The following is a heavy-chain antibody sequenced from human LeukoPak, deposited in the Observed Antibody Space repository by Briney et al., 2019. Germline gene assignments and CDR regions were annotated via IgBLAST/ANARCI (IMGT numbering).Heavy chain of an antibody. J-gene: IGHJ4*02. CDR1: GFTFSDHY. CDR2: TRNKANSYTT. Sequence: GGSLRLSCAASGFTFSDHYMDWVRQAPGKGLEWVGRTRNKANSYTTEYAASVNGRFTISRDDSKNSLYLQMNSLKTEDTAVYYCARGRIAAAGTDFDYWGQGTLVTVSS. D-gene: IGHD6-13*01. V-gene: IGHV3-72*01. CDR3: ARGRIAAAGTDFDY.